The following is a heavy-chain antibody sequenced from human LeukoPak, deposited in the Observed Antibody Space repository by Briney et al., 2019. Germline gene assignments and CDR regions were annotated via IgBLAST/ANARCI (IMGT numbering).Heavy chain of an antibody. D-gene: IGHD6-19*01. J-gene: IGHJ4*02. V-gene: IGHV1-2*02. Sequence: ASVKVSCKASGYTFTGYYMHWVRQAPGQGLEWMGWINPNSGGTNYAQKFQGRVTMTRDTSISTAYMELSRLRSDDTAVYYCARAAVAGTASLGYWGQGTLVTVSS. CDR3: ARAAVAGTASLGY. CDR1: GYTFTGYY. CDR2: INPNSGGT.